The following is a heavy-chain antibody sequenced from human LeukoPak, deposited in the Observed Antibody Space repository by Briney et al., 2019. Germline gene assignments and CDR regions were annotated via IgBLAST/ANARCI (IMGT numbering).Heavy chain of an antibody. CDR3: VSAGGSSWSDF. Sequence: PGGSLRLSYAAYGFTYSSYWMSWVRQSPGKGLEWVANINQDGSENHYVDSVKGRFTISRDNAKNSVFVQMNGLRVEDTAVYYCVSAGGSSWSDFWGQGTLVTVSS. V-gene: IGHV3-7*01. J-gene: IGHJ4*02. CDR2: INQDGSEN. D-gene: IGHD6-13*01. CDR1: GFTYSSYW.